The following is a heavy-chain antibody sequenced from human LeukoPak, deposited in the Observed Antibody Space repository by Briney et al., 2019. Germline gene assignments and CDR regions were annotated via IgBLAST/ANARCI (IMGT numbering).Heavy chain of an antibody. CDR3: ARVGSDSSGWRRFDY. Sequence: ASVKVSCTASGGTFNNYAMSWVRQAPGQGLEWMGGIIPIFGTTNYAQRFQGRVTVTADKSTSTAYMELSSLRSEDTGVYYCARVGSDSSGWRRFDYWGQGTLVTVSS. V-gene: IGHV1-69*06. CDR1: GGTFNNYA. D-gene: IGHD6-19*01. CDR2: IIPIFGTT. J-gene: IGHJ4*02.